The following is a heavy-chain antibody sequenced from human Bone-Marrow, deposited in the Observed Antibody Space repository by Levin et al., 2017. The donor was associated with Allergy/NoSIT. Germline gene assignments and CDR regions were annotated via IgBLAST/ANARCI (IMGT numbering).Heavy chain of an antibody. D-gene: IGHD3-22*01. Sequence: ASVKVSCEASGYIFPDYYIHWVRPAPCQGLEWMGWVNPKTGGTHDIQKFEGRVTMTRDGSLSTAYMALRRLTSDDTAVYFCAILTHYYDSSGPHSFDVWGQGTMVTVTS. V-gene: IGHV1-2*02. CDR1: GYIFPDYY. J-gene: IGHJ3*01. CDR3: AILTHYYDSSGPHSFDV. CDR2: VNPKTGGT.